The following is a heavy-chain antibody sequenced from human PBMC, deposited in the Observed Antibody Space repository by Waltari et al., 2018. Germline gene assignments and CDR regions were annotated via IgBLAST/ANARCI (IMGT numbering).Heavy chain of an antibody. CDR1: GASLSSHTVA. CDR3: ARGVWSAFDT. CDR2: IYRGSN. V-gene: IGHV6-1*01. D-gene: IGHD2-8*02. Sequence: QVQLQQSGPGLVQPSRTLSLTRAISGASLSSHTVAWNWIRQSPSRGLEWLGRIYRGSNDYAVSVRSRITINSDTSKSQFSLQFHSVTPEDTALYFCARGVWSAFDTWGQGTMVTVSS. J-gene: IGHJ3*02.